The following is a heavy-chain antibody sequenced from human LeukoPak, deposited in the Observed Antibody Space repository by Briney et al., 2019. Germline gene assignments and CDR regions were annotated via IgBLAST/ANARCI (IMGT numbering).Heavy chain of an antibody. V-gene: IGHV1-18*01. CDR2: IIAYNVNP. CDR3: ARLRKMNCTSGACYFNWFDP. Sequence: GGSVKVSCKASGYTFTSNGTTWGPQAPGQGREWMGWIIAYNVNPHYAQKLQGRVTMTTDTSTSTASMELGSLRPAETPVYYLARLRKMNCTSGACYFNWFDPWGQGTLVTVSS. D-gene: IGHD2-8*01. CDR1: GYTFTSNG. J-gene: IGHJ5*02.